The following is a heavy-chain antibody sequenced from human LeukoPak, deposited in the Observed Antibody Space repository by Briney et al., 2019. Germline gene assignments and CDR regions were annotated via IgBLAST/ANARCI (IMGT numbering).Heavy chain of an antibody. Sequence: SETLSLTCTVSGGSISSSSYYWGWIRQPPGKGLEWIGSIYYSGSTYYNPSLKSRVTISVDTSKNQFSLKLSSVTAADTAVYYCARRYSSSKSFFDYWGQGTLATVSS. V-gene: IGHV4-39*01. D-gene: IGHD6-13*01. CDR2: IYYSGST. CDR1: GGSISSSSYY. CDR3: ARRYSSSKSFFDY. J-gene: IGHJ4*02.